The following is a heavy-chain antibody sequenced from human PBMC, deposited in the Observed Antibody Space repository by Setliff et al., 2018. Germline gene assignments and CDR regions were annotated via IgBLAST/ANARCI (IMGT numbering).Heavy chain of an antibody. CDR1: GASITSGGFY. Sequence: SETLSLTCSVSGASITSGGFYWTWIRQPAGKGLEWIGHISPSGSTTYNPSVKSRVTISLDTSKNHFSLKLDSVTAADTALYYCARLSGYYFDYWGQGTLVTVSS. CDR3: ARLSGYYFDY. V-gene: IGHV4-61*09. CDR2: ISPSGST. J-gene: IGHJ4*02. D-gene: IGHD3-22*01.